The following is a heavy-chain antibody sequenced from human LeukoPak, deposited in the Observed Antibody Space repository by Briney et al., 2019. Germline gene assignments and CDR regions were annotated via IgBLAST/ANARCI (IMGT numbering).Heavy chain of an antibody. D-gene: IGHD2-2*01. J-gene: IGHJ3*02. CDR2: IYTSGSA. Sequence: PSETLSLTCTVSGGSISSYYWSWIRQPAGKGLEWIGRIYTSGSANYNPSLKSRVTVSVDTSKNQISLNLTSVTAADTAVYYCAREDCSSTSCYYDAFDIWGQGTMVTVSS. CDR3: AREDCSSTSCYYDAFDI. CDR1: GGSISSYY. V-gene: IGHV4-4*07.